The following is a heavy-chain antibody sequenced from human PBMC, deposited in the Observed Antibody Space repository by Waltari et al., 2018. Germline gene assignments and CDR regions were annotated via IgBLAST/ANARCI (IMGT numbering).Heavy chain of an antibody. J-gene: IGHJ4*02. CDR1: GGSISSSY. Sequence: QVQLQESGPGLVKPSETLSLTCTVSGGSISSSYWSWIRQPPGKGLEWIGYIYYSGSTNYNPSLKSRVTISVDTSKNQFSLKLSSVTAADTAVYYCARGALGVAGWDFDYWGQGTLVTVSS. D-gene: IGHD6-19*01. CDR3: ARGALGVAGWDFDY. V-gene: IGHV4-59*01. CDR2: IYYSGST.